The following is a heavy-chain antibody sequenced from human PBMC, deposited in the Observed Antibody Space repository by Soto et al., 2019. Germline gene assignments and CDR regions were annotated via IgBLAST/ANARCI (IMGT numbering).Heavy chain of an antibody. CDR1: GFTFSSYS. Sequence: EVQLVESGGGLVQPGGSLRLSCAASGFTFSSYSMNWVRQAPGKGLEGVSYISSSSSTIYYADSVKGRFTISRDNAKNSLYLQMNSLRAEDTAVYYCARGGRLLWFGETPADYWGQGTLVTVSS. D-gene: IGHD3-10*01. CDR2: ISSSSSTI. J-gene: IGHJ4*02. V-gene: IGHV3-48*01. CDR3: ARGGRLLWFGETPADY.